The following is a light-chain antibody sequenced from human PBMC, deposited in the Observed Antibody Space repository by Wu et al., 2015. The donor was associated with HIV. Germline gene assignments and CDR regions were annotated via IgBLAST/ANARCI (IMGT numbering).Light chain of an antibody. CDR2: KAS. V-gene: IGKV1-5*03. Sequence: DIQMTQSPSTLSAFVGDRVTITCRASQSISNWLAWYQQKPGKAPNFLIYKASSLESGVPSGFSGSGSGTEFTLIISSLQPDDFATYYCQQYKSYPITFGQGTRLEIK. CDR1: QSISNW. CDR3: QQYKSYPIT. J-gene: IGKJ5*01.